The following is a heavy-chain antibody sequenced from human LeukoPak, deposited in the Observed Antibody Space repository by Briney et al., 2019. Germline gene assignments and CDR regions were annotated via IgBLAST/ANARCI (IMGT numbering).Heavy chain of an antibody. Sequence: GGSLRLSCAASGFTVSSNYMSWVRQAPGKGLEWVSVIYSGGSTYYADSVKGRFTISRHNSKNTLYLQMNSLRAEDTAVYYCARVGYYYDGSGYYYEFPFDYWGQGTLVTVSS. CDR1: GFTVSSNY. CDR3: ARVGYYYDGSGYYYEFPFDY. J-gene: IGHJ4*02. D-gene: IGHD3-22*01. CDR2: IYSGGST. V-gene: IGHV3-53*04.